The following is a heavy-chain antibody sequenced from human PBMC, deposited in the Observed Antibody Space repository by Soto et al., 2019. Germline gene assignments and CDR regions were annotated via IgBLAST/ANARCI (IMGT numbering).Heavy chain of an antibody. J-gene: IGHJ4*02. D-gene: IGHD5-18*01. Sequence: GGSLRLSCAASGFTFSSYAVHWVRQAPGKGLEWVAVISYDGSNKYYADSVKGRFTISRDNSKNTLYLQMNSLRAEDTAVYYCARDALRGGYSYGYDFDYWGQGTLVTVSS. CDR1: GFTFSSYA. CDR3: ARDALRGGYSYGYDFDY. V-gene: IGHV3-30-3*01. CDR2: ISYDGSNK.